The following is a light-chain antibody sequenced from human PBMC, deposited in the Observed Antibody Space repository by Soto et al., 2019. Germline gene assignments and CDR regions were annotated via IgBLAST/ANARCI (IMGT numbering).Light chain of an antibody. CDR1: QSVSSTY. V-gene: IGKV3-20*01. J-gene: IGKJ2*01. CDR2: GAS. CDR3: QRYDISPFP. Sequence: EIVLTQSPGTLSLSPGERATLSCRASQSVSSTYLAWYQQKPGQAPRLLIYGASSRATGIPDRFSGSGSGTDFTLTISSLEPEDVAVYYCQRYDISPFPFGQGTKLEIK.